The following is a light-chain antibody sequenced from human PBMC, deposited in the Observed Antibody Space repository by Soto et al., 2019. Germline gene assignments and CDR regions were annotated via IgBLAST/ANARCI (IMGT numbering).Light chain of an antibody. CDR1: QVISSW. CDR3: HQASSFPLS. V-gene: IGKV1-12*01. CDR2: KAS. J-gene: IGKJ4*01. Sequence: IQMTHSPSSVSASVGDTVTVSCRASQVISSWLAWYQQKPGRAPNLLIYKASTLQTEVPSRFSGSGSGTDFTLTITNLQPEDFATYYCHQASSFPLSFGGGTKVDIK.